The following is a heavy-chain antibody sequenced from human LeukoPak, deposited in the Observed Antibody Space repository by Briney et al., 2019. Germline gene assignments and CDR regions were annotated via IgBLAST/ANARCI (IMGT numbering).Heavy chain of an antibody. D-gene: IGHD3-10*01. CDR1: GGSFNNYY. CDR3: ARGQGSGSYFAWFDP. Sequence: PSETLSLTCGVYGGSFNNYYWNWIRQPPGKGLEWIGEINHSGTTHYNPSLKSRVTISIDTSKKQISLNLSSVTAADTAVYYCARGQGSGSYFAWFDPWGQGTLVAVSS. CDR2: INHSGTT. J-gene: IGHJ5*02. V-gene: IGHV4-34*01.